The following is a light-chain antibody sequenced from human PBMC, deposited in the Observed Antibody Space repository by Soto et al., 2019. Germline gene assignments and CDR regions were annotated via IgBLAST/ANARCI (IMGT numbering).Light chain of an antibody. Sequence: QSALTQPASVSGSPGQSITISCTGTSSDVGGYNYVSWYQQHPGKAPKLMIYEVSNRPSGVSNRFSGSKSGNTASLTISGLQAEDEADYYCSSATSTSAVLFGGGTK. CDR2: EVS. CDR3: SSATSTSAVL. J-gene: IGLJ2*01. V-gene: IGLV2-14*01. CDR1: SSDVGGYNY.